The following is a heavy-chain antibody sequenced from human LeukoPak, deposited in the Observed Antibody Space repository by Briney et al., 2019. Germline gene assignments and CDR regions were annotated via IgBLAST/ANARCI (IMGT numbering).Heavy chain of an antibody. CDR2: ISTSGLTI. D-gene: IGHD3-9*01. CDR1: GFTFSTYD. Sequence: HSGGSLRLSCAASGFTFSTYDMNWVRQAPGKGLEWVSYISTSGLTIYYADSAKGRFTVSRDNAKNSLYLQMNNLRAEDTAVYYCARGLVGSPWGQGTLVTVSS. V-gene: IGHV3-48*03. CDR3: ARGLVGSP. J-gene: IGHJ5*02.